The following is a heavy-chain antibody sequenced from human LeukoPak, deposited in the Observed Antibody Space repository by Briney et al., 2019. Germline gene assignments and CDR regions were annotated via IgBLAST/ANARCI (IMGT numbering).Heavy chain of an antibody. Sequence: ASVKVSCKASGYTFTSYDINWVRQATGQGLEWMGWMNPNRGNTGYAQKFQGRVTMTRNTSISTAYMELSSLRSEDTAVYYCARGLAAAGTTGYYYGMDVWGQGTTVTVSS. CDR2: MNPNRGNT. CDR1: GYTFTSYD. D-gene: IGHD6-13*01. CDR3: ARGLAAAGTTGYYYGMDV. J-gene: IGHJ6*02. V-gene: IGHV1-8*01.